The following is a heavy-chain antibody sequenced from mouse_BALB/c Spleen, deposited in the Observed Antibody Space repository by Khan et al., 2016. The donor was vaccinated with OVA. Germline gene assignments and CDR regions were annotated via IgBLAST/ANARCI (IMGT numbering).Heavy chain of an antibody. J-gene: IGHJ3*01. Sequence: QVQLQQSGAELAKPGASVKMSCKASGYTFTTYWMHWVKQRPGQGLEWIGYIDPSTGYTEYNQKFKDKATLTTDKSSSTAYMQLSSLTSEYAAVCYCARGGLYGSFAYWGQGTLVTVSA. CDR1: GYTFTTYW. CDR2: IDPSTGYT. D-gene: IGHD2-12*01. CDR3: ARGGLYGSFAY. V-gene: IGHV1-7*01.